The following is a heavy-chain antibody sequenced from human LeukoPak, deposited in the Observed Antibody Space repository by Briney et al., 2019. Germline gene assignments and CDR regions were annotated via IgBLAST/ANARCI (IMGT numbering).Heavy chain of an antibody. D-gene: IGHD2-2*01. V-gene: IGHV3-7*01. CDR3: VRVYCSSISCQFDY. CDR2: IKEDGSEK. J-gene: IGHJ4*02. Sequence: SGGSQRLSCAASGFTFRNYWMSWVRQAPGKGLEWVANIKEDGSEKYYVDSVKGRFVISRDNAKNSLYLQMDSLRVDDTAIYYCVRVYCSSISCQFDYWGQGTLVIVSS. CDR1: GFTFRNYW.